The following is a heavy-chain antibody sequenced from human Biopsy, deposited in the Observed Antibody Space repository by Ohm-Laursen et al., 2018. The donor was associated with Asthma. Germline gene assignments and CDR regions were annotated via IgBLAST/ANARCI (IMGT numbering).Heavy chain of an antibody. V-gene: IGHV1-24*01. D-gene: IGHD3-16*01. CDR3: ANSVSFAVWDWFDS. CDR2: FDAEDGET. J-gene: IGHJ5*01. CDR1: GSSLTKIS. Sequence: SVKVSCKVSGSSLTKISMHWVRQAPGKGLEWLGGFDAEDGETIYAQGFEGRVTMMEESFTNTAYLELRSLRSEDTAVYYCANSVSFAVWDWFDSWGQGTLVIVSS.